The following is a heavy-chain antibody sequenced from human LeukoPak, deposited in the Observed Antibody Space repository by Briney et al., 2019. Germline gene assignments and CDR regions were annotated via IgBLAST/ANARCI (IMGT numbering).Heavy chain of an antibody. CDR1: GFTFSSYA. CDR2: ISGSGGST. J-gene: IGHJ4*02. Sequence: GGSLRLSCAASGFTFSSYAMSWVRQAPGQGLEWVSAISGSGGSTYYADSVKGRFTISRDNSKNTLYLQMNSLRAEDTAVYYCAKVLYSGSLSYWGQGTLVTVSS. D-gene: IGHD1-26*01. V-gene: IGHV3-23*01. CDR3: AKVLYSGSLSY.